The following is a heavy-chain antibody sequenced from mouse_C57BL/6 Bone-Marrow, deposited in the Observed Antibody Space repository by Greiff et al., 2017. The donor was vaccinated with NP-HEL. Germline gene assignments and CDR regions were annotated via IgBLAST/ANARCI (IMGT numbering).Heavy chain of an antibody. CDR2: IDPSDSYT. D-gene: IGHD2-2*01. CDR3: ARRDGYVFAY. Sequence: QVQLQQPGAELVRPGTSVKLSCKASGYTFTSYWMHWVKQRPGQGLEWIGVIDPSDSYTNYNQKFKGKATLTVDTSSSTAYMQLSSLTSEDSAVDYCARRDGYVFAYWGQGTLVTVSA. CDR1: GYTFTSYW. J-gene: IGHJ3*01. V-gene: IGHV1-59*01.